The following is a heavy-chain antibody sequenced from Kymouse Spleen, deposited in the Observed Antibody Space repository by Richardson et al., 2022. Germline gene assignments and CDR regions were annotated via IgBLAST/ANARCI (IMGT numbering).Heavy chain of an antibody. CDR2: ISSSGSTI. CDR3: ARDGRSGTTGTMVRGVIEYNWFDP. Sequence: QVQLVESGGGLVKPGGSLRLSCAASGFTFSDYYMSWIRQAPGKGLEWVSYISSSGSTIYYADSVKGRFTISRDNAKNSLYLQMNSLRAEDTAVYYCARDGRSGTTGTMVRGVIEYNWFDPWGQGTLVTVSS. J-gene: IGHJ5*02. V-gene: IGHV3-11*01. CDR1: GFTFSDYY. D-gene: IGHD3-10*01.